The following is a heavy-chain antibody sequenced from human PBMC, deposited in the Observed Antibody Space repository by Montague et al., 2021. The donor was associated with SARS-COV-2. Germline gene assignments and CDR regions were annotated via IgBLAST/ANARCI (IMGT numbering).Heavy chain of an antibody. CDR1: GGSFISNY. Sequence: SETLSLTCTVSGGSFISNYCNWIRQPPGRGVFLNGYIYYSGSTNYNPVSESRVTISADTSKNHFSLKLRSVTAADTAVYYCAREIPGPDYFDYWGQGTLVTVSS. J-gene: IGHJ4*02. CDR2: IYYSGST. D-gene: IGHD1-14*01. CDR3: AREIPGPDYFDY. V-gene: IGHV4-59*01.